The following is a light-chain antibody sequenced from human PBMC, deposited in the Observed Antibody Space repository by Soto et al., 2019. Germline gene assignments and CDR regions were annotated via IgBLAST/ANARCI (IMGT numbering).Light chain of an antibody. V-gene: IGKV1-5*03. J-gene: IGKJ4*01. CDR3: QQYNSYPLT. Sequence: DIQMTQFPSTLSASVGDRVTITCRASQSISSWLAWYQQKPGKAPKLLIYKASSLESGVPSSFSGSGSGTEFTLTISSLQPDDFATYYCQQYNSYPLTFGGGTKVDIK. CDR2: KAS. CDR1: QSISSW.